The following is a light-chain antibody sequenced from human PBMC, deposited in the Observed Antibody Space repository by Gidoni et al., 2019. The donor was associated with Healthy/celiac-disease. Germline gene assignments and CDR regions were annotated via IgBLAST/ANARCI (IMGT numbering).Light chain of an antibody. Sequence: EVVLRQSPATLSLSPGERATLSCRASQSVSSYLAWYQQKPGKAPRLLIYDASNRATGIPARFSGSGSGTDFTLTIGSLEPEDFAVYYCQQRSNWPSIFTFGPGTKVDIK. CDR2: DAS. J-gene: IGKJ3*01. V-gene: IGKV3-11*01. CDR1: QSVSSY. CDR3: QQRSNWPSIFT.